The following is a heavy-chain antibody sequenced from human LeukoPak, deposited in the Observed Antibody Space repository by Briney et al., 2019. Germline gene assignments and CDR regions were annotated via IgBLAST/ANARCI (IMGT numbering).Heavy chain of an antibody. Sequence: SETPSLTCAVYVGSSNGYYWSWIRQAPGKGLEWIGEINHRGSTNYNPSLKSRVTISVDTSKNQFSLKLSSVTAPDTAVYYCARVSPGDFWNTYYTNFDYWGQGTLVTVSS. CDR2: INHRGST. D-gene: IGHD3-3*01. CDR1: VGSSNGYY. J-gene: IGHJ4*02. CDR3: ARVSPGDFWNTYYTNFDY. V-gene: IGHV4-34*01.